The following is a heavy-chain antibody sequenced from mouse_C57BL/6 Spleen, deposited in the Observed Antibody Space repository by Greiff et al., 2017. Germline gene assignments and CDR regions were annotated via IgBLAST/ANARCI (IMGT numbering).Heavy chain of an antibody. CDR3: ARDGSHYAMDY. CDR2: IYPGDGDT. D-gene: IGHD2-3*01. Sequence: VQVVESGPELVKPGASVKISCKASGYAFSSSWMNWVKQRPGKGLEWIGRIYPGDGDTNYNGKFKGKATLTADKSSSTAYMQLSSLTSEDSAVYFCARDGSHYAMDYWGQGTSVTVSS. CDR1: GYAFSSSW. V-gene: IGHV1-82*01. J-gene: IGHJ4*01.